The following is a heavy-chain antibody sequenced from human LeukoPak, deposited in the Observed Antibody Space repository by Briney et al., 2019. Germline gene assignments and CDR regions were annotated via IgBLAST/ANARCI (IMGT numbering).Heavy chain of an antibody. CDR1: GGSFSGYY. V-gene: IGHV4-34*01. J-gene: IGHJ4*02. CDR3: ARADYGDQLYYFDY. D-gene: IGHD4-17*01. CDR2: INHSGST. Sequence: SETLSLTCAVYGGSFSGYYWSWIRQPPGKGLEWIGEINHSGSTNYNPSLKSRVTISVDTSKNQFSLKLSSVTAADTAVYYCARADYGDQLYYFDYWAREPWSPSPQ.